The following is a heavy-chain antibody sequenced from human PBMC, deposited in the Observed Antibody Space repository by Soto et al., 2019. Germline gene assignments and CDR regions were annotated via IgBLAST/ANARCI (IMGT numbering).Heavy chain of an antibody. Sequence: PSETLSLPCSVSGSSITNSFYWGWIRQSPEKGLEWIGSISHTGRTSYNPSLKSRVSISVDTSKNQFSLTLTSVTAADTAVYYCARDPANLALAVAYFDSWGQGTLVTVSS. CDR1: GSSITNSFY. D-gene: IGHD2-15*01. J-gene: IGHJ4*02. CDR2: ISHTGRT. V-gene: IGHV4-38-2*02. CDR3: ARDPANLALAVAYFDS.